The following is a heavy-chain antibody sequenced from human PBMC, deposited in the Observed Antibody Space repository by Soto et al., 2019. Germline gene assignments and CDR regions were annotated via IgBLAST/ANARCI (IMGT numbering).Heavy chain of an antibody. D-gene: IGHD3-22*01. CDR2: IIPIFGTA. Sequence: GASVKVSCKASGGTFSSYAISWVRQAPGQGLEWMGGIIPIFGTANYAQKFQGRVTITADESTSTAYMELSSLRSEDTAVYYCAREVDYYDSSGPGAFDIWGQGTMVTVSS. CDR1: GGTFSSYA. CDR3: AREVDYYDSSGPGAFDI. J-gene: IGHJ3*02. V-gene: IGHV1-69*13.